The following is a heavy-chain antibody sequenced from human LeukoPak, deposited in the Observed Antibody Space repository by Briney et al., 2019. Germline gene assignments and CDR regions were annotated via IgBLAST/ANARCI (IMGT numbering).Heavy chain of an antibody. CDR2: IRLGGGLT. J-gene: IGHJ2*01. V-gene: IGHV3-23*01. D-gene: IGHD3-10*01. CDR1: GFTFTNYV. CDR3: ARKITMVRGPLIKGYFDL. Sequence: GGSLRLSCSGSGFTFTNYVMAWVRQAPGKGLEWVSSIRLGGGLTHSADPVKGRFIISRDMNTLFLQVNNLRPEDTAMYYCARKITMVRGPLIKGYFDLWGRGTLVSVSS.